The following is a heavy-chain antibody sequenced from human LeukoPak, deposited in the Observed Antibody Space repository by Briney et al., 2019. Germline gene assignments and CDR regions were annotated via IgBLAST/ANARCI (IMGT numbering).Heavy chain of an antibody. J-gene: IGHJ3*02. D-gene: IGHD4-17*01. CDR2: ISSSSSYI. CDR3: ARDQIIYGDYGDAFDI. Sequence: GGSLRLSCAASGFTFSRYSMNWVRQAPGRGLEWVSSISSSSSYIYYADSLKGRFTISRDNAKNSLYLQMNSLRAEDTAVYFCARDQIIYGDYGDAFDIWGQGTMVTVSS. V-gene: IGHV3-21*01. CDR1: GFTFSRYS.